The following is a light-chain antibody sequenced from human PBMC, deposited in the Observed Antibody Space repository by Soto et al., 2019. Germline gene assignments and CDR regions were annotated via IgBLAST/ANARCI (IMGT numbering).Light chain of an antibody. CDR2: GAS. CDR1: HSVSSSY. V-gene: IGKV3-15*01. Sequence: EIVLTQSPGTLSLSPGERATLSFSASHSVSSSYLAWYQQKPGQAPRLLISGASTGATGVPATFSGSGSGTEFTLTINSLQSEDFAIYYCQQYNKWPWTFGQGTKV. J-gene: IGKJ1*01. CDR3: QQYNKWPWT.